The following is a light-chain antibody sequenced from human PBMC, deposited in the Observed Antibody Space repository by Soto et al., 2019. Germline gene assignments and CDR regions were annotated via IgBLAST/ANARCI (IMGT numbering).Light chain of an antibody. CDR2: AAS. CDR1: QGITNY. Sequence: DIQMTQSPSSLSASVGDRVTITCRASQGITNYLAWYQQKPGKVPKLLIYAASTLQSGVPSRFSGSGFGTDFTLTISSLQPEDVATYYCQKYNIAPYTFGQGTKLEIK. J-gene: IGKJ2*01. CDR3: QKYNIAPYT. V-gene: IGKV1-27*01.